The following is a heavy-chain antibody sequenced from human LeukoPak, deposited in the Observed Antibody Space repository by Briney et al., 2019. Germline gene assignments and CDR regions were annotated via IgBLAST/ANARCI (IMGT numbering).Heavy chain of an antibody. V-gene: IGHV3-23*01. CDR3: AKEEYSGSLLTLDY. CDR2: ISGSDGST. Sequence: PGGSLRLSCAASGFTFSTYAMNWVRQAPGKGLEWVSAISGSDGSTYYTDSVKGRFTISRDNSKNTLYLQLNSLRAEDTAVYYCAKEEYSGSLLTLDYWGQGTLVTVSS. CDR1: GFTFSTYA. D-gene: IGHD1-26*01. J-gene: IGHJ4*02.